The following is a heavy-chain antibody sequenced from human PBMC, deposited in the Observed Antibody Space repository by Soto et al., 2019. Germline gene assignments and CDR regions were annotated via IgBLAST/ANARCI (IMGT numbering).Heavy chain of an antibody. V-gene: IGHV4-31*03. CDR1: GGSISSGGYY. D-gene: IGHD6-13*01. CDR2: IYYSGST. Sequence: PSETLSLTCTVSGGSISSGGYYWSWIRPHPGKGLEWIGYIYYSGSTYYNPSLKSRVTISVDTSKNQFSLKLSSVTAADTAVYYCARDRPSSSWYNFHYYGMDVWGQGTTVTVSS. J-gene: IGHJ6*02. CDR3: ARDRPSSSWYNFHYYGMDV.